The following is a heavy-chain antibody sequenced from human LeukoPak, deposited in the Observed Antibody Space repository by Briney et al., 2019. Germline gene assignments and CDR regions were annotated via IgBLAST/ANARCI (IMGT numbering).Heavy chain of an antibody. CDR2: ISGSGGST. Sequence: GGSLRLSCAASGFTFSSYAMSWVRQAPGKGLEWVSAISGSGGSTYYADSVKGRFTISRGSSKNTMYLQMHSMRAQDTAVYYCAKHSPPMIVVVKTYYFDYWGQGTLVTVSS. V-gene: IGHV3-23*01. D-gene: IGHD3-22*01. CDR1: GFTFSSYA. J-gene: IGHJ4*02. CDR3: AKHSPPMIVVVKTYYFDY.